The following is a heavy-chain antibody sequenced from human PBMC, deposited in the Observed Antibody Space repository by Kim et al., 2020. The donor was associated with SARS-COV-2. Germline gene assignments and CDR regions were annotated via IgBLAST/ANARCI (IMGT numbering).Heavy chain of an antibody. CDR3: ATDGSTANYYYYYGMDV. V-gene: IGHV3-7*04. Sequence: GGSLRLSCAASGSTFSNYWMSWVRQAAGEGLEWVANINQDGSEKFYVDSVKGRFTISRDNAKNSLYLQMNSLRVEDTAVYYCATDGSTANYYYYYGMDVWGQGTTVTVSS. D-gene: IGHD4-4*01. J-gene: IGHJ6*02. CDR2: INQDGSEK. CDR1: GSTFSNYW.